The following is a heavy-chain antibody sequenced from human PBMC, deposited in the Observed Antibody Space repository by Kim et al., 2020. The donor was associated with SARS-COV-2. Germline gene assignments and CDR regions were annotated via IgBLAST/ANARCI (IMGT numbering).Heavy chain of an antibody. D-gene: IGHD1-26*01. Sequence: NTSYAQKFQGRVPRTRNTSISTAYMELSSLRSEDTAVYYCASSIVGATLDCWGQGTLVTVSS. CDR3: ASSIVGATLDC. CDR2: NT. J-gene: IGHJ4*02. V-gene: IGHV1-8*01.